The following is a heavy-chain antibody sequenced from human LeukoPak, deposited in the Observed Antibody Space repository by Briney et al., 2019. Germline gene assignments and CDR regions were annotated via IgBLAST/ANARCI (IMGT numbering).Heavy chain of an antibody. Sequence: ASVKVSCKASGGTFSSYAISWVRQAPGQGLEWMGGIIPIFGTANYAQKFQGRVTITADKSTSTAYMELSSLRSEDTAVYYCASRRRGIAAPFVYWGQGTLVTVSS. D-gene: IGHD6-6*01. CDR1: GGTFSSYA. CDR2: IIPIFGTA. CDR3: ASRRRGIAAPFVY. V-gene: IGHV1-69*06. J-gene: IGHJ4*02.